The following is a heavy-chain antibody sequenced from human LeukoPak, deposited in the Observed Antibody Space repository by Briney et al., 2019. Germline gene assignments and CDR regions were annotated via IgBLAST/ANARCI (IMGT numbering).Heavy chain of an antibody. J-gene: IGHJ6*02. CDR1: GGSISSYY. CDR3: ARDTPYDFWSDYYLDPYYYGMDV. CDR2: IYYSGST. Sequence: SETLSLTCTVSGGSISSYYWSWIRQPPGKGLEWIGYIYYSGSTNYNPSLKSRVTISVDTSKNQFSLKLSSVTAADTAVYYCARDTPYDFWSDYYLDPYYYGMDVWGQGTTVTVSS. D-gene: IGHD3-3*01. V-gene: IGHV4-59*12.